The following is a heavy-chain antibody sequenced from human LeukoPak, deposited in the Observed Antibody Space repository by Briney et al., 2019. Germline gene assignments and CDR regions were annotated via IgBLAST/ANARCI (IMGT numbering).Heavy chain of an antibody. D-gene: IGHD6-13*01. CDR2: IYHSGST. CDR1: GGSLSSGGYY. V-gene: IGHV4-30-2*01. Sequence: PSETLSLTCTVSGGSLSSGGYYWSWIRQPPGKGLEWIGYIYHSGSTYYNPSLKSRVTISVDRSKNQFSLKLSSVTAADTAVYYCAGEGDLAAAAHDYWGQGTLVTVSS. CDR3: AGEGDLAAAAHDY. J-gene: IGHJ4*02.